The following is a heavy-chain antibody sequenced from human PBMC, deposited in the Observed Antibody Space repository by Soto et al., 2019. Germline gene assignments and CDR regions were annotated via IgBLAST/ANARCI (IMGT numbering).Heavy chain of an antibody. V-gene: IGHV3-11*06. CDR2: ISSSSRDT. CDR1: GFNFSDYY. J-gene: IGHJ5*01. Sequence: PGGSLRLSCAASGFNFSDYYMTWIRQAPGKGLEWISYISSSSRDTEYADSVKGRFMISRDNAKRSMSLQMNSLRVEDTAVYYWARWLEVLTTSDSWGQGILVTVSS. D-gene: IGHD3-22*01. CDR3: ARWLEVLTTSDS.